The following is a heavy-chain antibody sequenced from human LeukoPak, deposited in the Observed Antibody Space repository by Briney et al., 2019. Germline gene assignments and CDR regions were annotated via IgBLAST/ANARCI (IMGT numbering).Heavy chain of an antibody. D-gene: IGHD3-9*01. CDR2: ISSSTSTI. J-gene: IGHJ3*02. V-gene: IGHV3-48*03. CDR1: GFTFTNYE. Sequence: PGGSLRLSCAASGFTFTNYEMNWVRQAPGKGLEWVSYISSSTSTIYYADSVKGRFTISRDNAKNSLYLQMNSPRAEDTAVYYCARELRTPYDILGRGNAFDIWGQGTRVTVSS. CDR3: ARELRTPYDILGRGNAFDI.